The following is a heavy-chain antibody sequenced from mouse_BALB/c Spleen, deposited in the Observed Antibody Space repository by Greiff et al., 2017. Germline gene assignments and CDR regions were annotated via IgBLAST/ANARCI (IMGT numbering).Heavy chain of an antibody. CDR1: GFTFSSYA. Sequence: EVQRVESGGGLVKPGGSLKLSCAASGFTFSSYAMSWVRQSPEKRLEWVAEISSGGSYTYYPDTVTGRFTISRDNAKNTLYLEMSSLRSEDTAMYYCARDRSFAYWGQGTLVTVSA. CDR2: ISSGGSYT. J-gene: IGHJ3*01. CDR3: ARDRSFAY. V-gene: IGHV5-9-4*01.